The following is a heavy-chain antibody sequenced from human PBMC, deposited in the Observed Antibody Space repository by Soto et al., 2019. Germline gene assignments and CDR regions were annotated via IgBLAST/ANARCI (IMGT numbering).Heavy chain of an antibody. D-gene: IGHD5-18*01. CDR3: ARSGYSYGPNPLLY. J-gene: IGHJ4*02. Sequence: GGCWSRKSQHPGKGLEWIGYIYYSGSTYYNPSLKSRVTISVDTSKNQFSLKLSSVTAADTAVYYCARSGYSYGPNPLLYWGQGTLVTVSS. CDR2: IYYSGST. CDR1: GGC. V-gene: IGHV4-31*02.